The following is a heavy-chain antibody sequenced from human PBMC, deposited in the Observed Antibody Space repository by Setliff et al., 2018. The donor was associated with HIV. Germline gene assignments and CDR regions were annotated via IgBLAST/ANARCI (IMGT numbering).Heavy chain of an antibody. CDR3: VRAAAGLDI. V-gene: IGHV3-72*01. Sequence: GGSLRLSCAASGFTFSSYGMDWVRQAPGKGLEWVGRTRNKANGYITEYGASVQGRFTISRDNSKDSLSLQMNNLKAEDTAVYYCVRAAAGLDIWSQGIRVTVSS. CDR2: TRNKANGYIT. J-gene: IGHJ4*02. CDR1: GFTFSSYG.